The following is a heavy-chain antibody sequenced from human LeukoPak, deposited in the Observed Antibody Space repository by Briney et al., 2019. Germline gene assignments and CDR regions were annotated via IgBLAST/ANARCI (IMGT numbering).Heavy chain of an antibody. CDR3: ARSGGQWLSRDSYDI. V-gene: IGHV5-51*01. J-gene: IGHJ3*02. Sequence: GEYLKISCKGSGYGFRSYWIGWVRQMPGKGLEYMGLIYPADSHVRYSPSFQGQVTISVDQSISTAYLQWSSLRASDTAMYYCARSGGQWLSRDSYDIWGQGTMVTVSS. D-gene: IGHD6-19*01. CDR1: GYGFRSYW. CDR2: IYPADSHV.